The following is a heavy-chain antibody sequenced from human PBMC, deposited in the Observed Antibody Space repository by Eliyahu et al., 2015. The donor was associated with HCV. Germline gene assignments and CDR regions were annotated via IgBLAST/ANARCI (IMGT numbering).Heavy chain of an antibody. V-gene: IGHV3-9*01. CDR2: ISWNSGDI. CDR3: AKGACDGGSCYYFDS. D-gene: IGHD2-15*01. CDR1: GFXFEYYA. J-gene: IGHJ4*02. Sequence: EVHLEESGGGLVQPGRSLRLSCGXSGFXFEYYAMHWVRQAPGKGLEWVSGISWNSGDIEYADSVKGRFTISRDNAKKSLYLEMSSLRVEDTALYYCAKGACDGGSCYYFDSWGQGTLVTVSS.